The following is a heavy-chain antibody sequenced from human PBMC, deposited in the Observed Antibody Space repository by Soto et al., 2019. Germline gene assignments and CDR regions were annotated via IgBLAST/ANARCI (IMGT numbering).Heavy chain of an antibody. CDR2: IKQDGREE. CDR3: ARDFDL. V-gene: IGHV3-7*01. CDR1: GSMFSAYW. Sequence: EVQLVESGGGLVQPGGSLILSCTASGSMFSAYWMSWVRQAPGKGLEWVANIKQDGREEYYVDSLKGRFTISRDNGKNSLYLQMNSLRAEDTAVYYCARDFDLWGRGTLVTVSS. J-gene: IGHJ2*01.